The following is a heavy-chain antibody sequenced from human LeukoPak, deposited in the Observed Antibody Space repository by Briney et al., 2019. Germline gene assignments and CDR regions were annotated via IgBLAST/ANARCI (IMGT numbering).Heavy chain of an antibody. Sequence: GGSLRLSCAASGFTFSSYAMSWVRQAPGKGLEWVSAISGSGGSTYYADSVKGRFTIFRDNSKNTLYLQMNSLRAEDTAVYYCAKVRMDCSSTSCYTLYFDYWGQGTLVTVSS. CDR2: ISGSGGST. D-gene: IGHD2-2*02. CDR1: GFTFSSYA. V-gene: IGHV3-23*01. J-gene: IGHJ4*02. CDR3: AKVRMDCSSTSCYTLYFDY.